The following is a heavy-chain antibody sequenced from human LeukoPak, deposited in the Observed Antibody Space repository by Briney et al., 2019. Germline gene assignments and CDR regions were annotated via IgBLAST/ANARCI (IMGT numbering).Heavy chain of an antibody. D-gene: IGHD6-19*01. CDR3: ARDLLAVAGIAFDI. CDR1: GGTFSSYA. Sequence: SVKVSCKASGGTFSSYAISWVRQAPGQGLEWMGRIIPIFGTANYAQKFQGRVTITTDESTSTAYMEPSSLRSEDTAVYYCARDLLAVAGIAFDIWGQGTMVTVSS. V-gene: IGHV1-69*05. J-gene: IGHJ3*02. CDR2: IIPIFGTA.